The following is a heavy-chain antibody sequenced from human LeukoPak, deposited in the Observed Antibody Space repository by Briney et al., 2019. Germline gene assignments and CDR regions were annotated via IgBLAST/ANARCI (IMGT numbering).Heavy chain of an antibody. Sequence: SETLSLTCAVYGGSFSGYYWSWIRQPPGKGLEWIGEINHSGSTNYNPSLKSRVTISVDTSKNQFSLKLSSVTAADTAVYYCARGDYDSSGYRQHWGQGTLVTVSS. J-gene: IGHJ1*01. CDR3: ARGDYDSSGYRQH. CDR1: GGSFSGYY. D-gene: IGHD3-22*01. CDR2: INHSGST. V-gene: IGHV4-34*01.